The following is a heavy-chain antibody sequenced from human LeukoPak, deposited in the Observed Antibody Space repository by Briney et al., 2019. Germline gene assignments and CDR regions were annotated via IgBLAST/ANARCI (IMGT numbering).Heavy chain of an antibody. CDR2: IYYSGST. Sequence: SETLSLTCTVSSGSLSSGDSYWSWVRQPPGKGLEWVGYIYYSGSTYYNPSLKSRVTISVDTSKNQFSLQLSSVTAADTAVYYCARVAQDSRSFWLLIDYWGQGTLGNVSS. CDR3: ARVAQDSRSFWLLIDY. J-gene: IGHJ4*01. CDR1: SGSLSSGDSY. D-gene: IGHD1-26*01. V-gene: IGHV4-30-4*01.